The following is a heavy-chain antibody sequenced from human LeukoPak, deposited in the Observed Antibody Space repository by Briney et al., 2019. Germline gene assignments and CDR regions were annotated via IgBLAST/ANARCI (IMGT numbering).Heavy chain of an antibody. Sequence: GESLNISCKGSGYIFTSYWIGWVRQMPGKGLEWMGIIYPGDSGATYSPSFQGQVTISVDKSISTAYLQWSSLKASDTAIYYCARYLAVTGTRDYYGMDVWGQGTTVTVSS. CDR1: GYIFTSYW. J-gene: IGHJ6*02. D-gene: IGHD6-19*01. V-gene: IGHV5-51*01. CDR2: IYPGDSGA. CDR3: ARYLAVTGTRDYYGMDV.